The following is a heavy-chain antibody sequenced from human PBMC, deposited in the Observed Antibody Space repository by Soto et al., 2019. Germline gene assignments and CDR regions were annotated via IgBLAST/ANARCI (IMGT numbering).Heavy chain of an antibody. CDR2: IYYSGST. CDR1: GGSISSSSYY. J-gene: IGHJ4*02. V-gene: IGHV4-39*01. D-gene: IGHD5-18*01. Sequence: SETLSLTCTVSGGSISSSSYYWGWIRQPPGKGLEWIGSIYYSGSTYYNPSLKSRVTISVDTSKNQFSLKLSSVTAADTAVYYCASPLDWPSYGQFDYWGQGTLVTVSS. CDR3: ASPLDWPSYGQFDY.